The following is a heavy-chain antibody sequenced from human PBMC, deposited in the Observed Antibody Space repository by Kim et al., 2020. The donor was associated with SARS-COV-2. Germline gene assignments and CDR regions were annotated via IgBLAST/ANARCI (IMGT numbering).Heavy chain of an antibody. D-gene: IGHD3-10*01. CDR2: VSHSGYIR. CDR1: GFTFSNHG. CDR3: VKDGGGSGSSYKAWFDY. J-gene: IGHJ4*02. Sequence: GGSLRLSCAGSGFTFSNHGMQWVRQAPGKGLDWVAFVSHSGYIRYYADSVKGRFTVSRDNSKNTLYLEMNSLRTEDTAVYYCVKDGGGSGSSYKAWFDYWGQGTLVTVSA. V-gene: IGHV3-30*18.